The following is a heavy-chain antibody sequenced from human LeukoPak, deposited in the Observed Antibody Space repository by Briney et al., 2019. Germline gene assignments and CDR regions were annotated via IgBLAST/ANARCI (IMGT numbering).Heavy chain of an antibody. D-gene: IGHD1-1*01. CDR1: GFSFSSYG. J-gene: IGHJ4*02. V-gene: IGHV3-30*18. CDR3: AKDRGWNGAFDH. CDR2: ISYDGTNK. Sequence: AGGSLRLSCAASGFSFSSYGMHWVRQAPGKGLEWVAVISYDGTNKDYADSVKGRFTISRDNSKNTLFLQMNSLRTEDTAVYYCAKDRGWNGAFDHWGQGTLVTVS.